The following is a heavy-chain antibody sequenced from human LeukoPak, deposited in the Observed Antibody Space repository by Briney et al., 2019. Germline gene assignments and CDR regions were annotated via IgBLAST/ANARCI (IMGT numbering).Heavy chain of an antibody. J-gene: IGHJ2*01. V-gene: IGHV4-38-2*02. Sequence: SETLSLTCAVSGYFISGGYYWGWIRQTPGEGLEWIGTIYHSGTTYYNPSLKSRVTMSVDTSKNQFSLKLSSVTAADTAVYYCARDAPWYCSSTSCPVYWYFDLWGRGTLVTVSS. CDR2: IYHSGTT. CDR3: ARDAPWYCSSTSCPVYWYFDL. D-gene: IGHD2-2*01. CDR1: GYFISGGYY.